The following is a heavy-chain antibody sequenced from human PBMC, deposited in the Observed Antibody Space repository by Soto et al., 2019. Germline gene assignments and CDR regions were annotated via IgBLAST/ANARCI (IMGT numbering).Heavy chain of an antibody. CDR2: IFGGGST. J-gene: IGHJ3*02. CDR3: AGGYGPPAFDI. D-gene: IGHD5-12*01. V-gene: IGHV3-66*01. Sequence: EVQLVESGGGLVQPGGSLRLSCAASGFTVSSIYLSWVRQAPGKGLEWVSAIFGGGSTYYADSVKGRFTISRDTSKNTLYLQMHSLRAEDTAVYYCAGGYGPPAFDIWGQGTMVTVSS. CDR1: GFTVSSIY.